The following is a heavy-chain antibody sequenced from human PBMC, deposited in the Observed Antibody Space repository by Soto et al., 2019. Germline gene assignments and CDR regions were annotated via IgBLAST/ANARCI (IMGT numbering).Heavy chain of an antibody. J-gene: IGHJ4*02. D-gene: IGHD3-9*01. CDR1: GGSISSSSYY. CDR3: ARRGLYYDILTGYSRGYYFDY. Sequence: SSETLSLTCTVSGGSISSSSYYWGWIRQPPGKGLELIGSIYYSGSTYYNPSLKSRVTISVDTSKNQFSLKLSSVTAADTAVYYCARRGLYYDILTGYSRGYYFDYWGQGTLVTSPQ. CDR2: IYYSGST. V-gene: IGHV4-39*01.